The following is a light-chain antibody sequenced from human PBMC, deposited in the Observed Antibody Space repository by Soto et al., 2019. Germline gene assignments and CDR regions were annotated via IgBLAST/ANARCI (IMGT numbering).Light chain of an antibody. CDR3: CSYAGSYTIGV. J-gene: IGLJ1*01. CDR1: SSDVGGYNY. CDR2: AVS. V-gene: IGLV2-11*01. Sequence: QSALTQPRSVGGSPEQSGTISFTGTSSDVGGYNYISWYQHHPGKAAKLMIYAVSNRPSGVTDRFSGSKSGNTSSMTSSWPQAEDEADDDSCSYAGSYTIGVFGPGTKLTVL.